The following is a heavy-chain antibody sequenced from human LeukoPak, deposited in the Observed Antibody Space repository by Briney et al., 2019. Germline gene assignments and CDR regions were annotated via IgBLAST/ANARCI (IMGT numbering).Heavy chain of an antibody. CDR3: ARGLSRGWVDY. CDR1: GGSFTADY. CDR2: VHHSGIT. Sequence: SETLSLTCAVYGGSFTADYWTWIRQPPGKGLEWIGEVHHSGITNYKPSLRSRVTKSLDTSKNQFSLNLTSVTAADTAVYYCARGLSRGWVDYWGQGTLVTVSS. J-gene: IGHJ4*02. D-gene: IGHD6-19*01. V-gene: IGHV4-34*01.